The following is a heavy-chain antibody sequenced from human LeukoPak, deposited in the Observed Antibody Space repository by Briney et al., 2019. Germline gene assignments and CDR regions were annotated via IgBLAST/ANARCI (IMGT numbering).Heavy chain of an antibody. V-gene: IGHV4-34*01. D-gene: IGHD1-26*01. CDR2: INHSGST. Sequence: SETLSLTCAVSGESFSGYYWSWFRHPPGKGLECVGEINHSGSTNYNQSLTSRATIPVDTSKNQFYLRMTSVIAADKAIYYCAKGRWEVPDYWGQGTLVFVSS. CDR1: GESFSGYY. CDR3: AKGRWEVPDY. J-gene: IGHJ4*02.